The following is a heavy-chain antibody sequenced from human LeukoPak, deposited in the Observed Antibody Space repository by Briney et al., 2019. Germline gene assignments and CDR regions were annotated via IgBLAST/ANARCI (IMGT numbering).Heavy chain of an antibody. CDR2: IYSGGST. CDR3: ARAEMSLRSLDV. V-gene: IGHV3-53*01. D-gene: IGHD3-3*01. CDR1: GFTVSSNY. J-gene: IGHJ6*04. Sequence: PGGSLRLSCAASGFTVSSNYMSWVRQAPGKGLEWVSVIYSGGSTYYADSVKGRFTISRDNAKNTLYLQMNSLRAEDTSLYYCARAEMSLRSLDVWGKGTTVTVSS.